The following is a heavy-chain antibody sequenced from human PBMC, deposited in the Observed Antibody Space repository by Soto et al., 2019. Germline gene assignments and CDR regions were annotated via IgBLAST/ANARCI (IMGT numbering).Heavy chain of an antibody. V-gene: IGHV4-4*02. Sequence: QVQLQESGPGLVKPSGTLSLTCAVSGGSISSSNWWSWVRQPPGKGLEWIGEIYHSGSTNYNPSLKSRVTISVDKSKNQFSLKLSSVTAADTAVYYCARGGDPYDSSGYYYYYYGMDVWGQGTTVTVSS. D-gene: IGHD3-22*01. CDR1: GGSISSSNW. J-gene: IGHJ6*02. CDR2: IYHSGST. CDR3: ARGGDPYDSSGYYYYYYGMDV.